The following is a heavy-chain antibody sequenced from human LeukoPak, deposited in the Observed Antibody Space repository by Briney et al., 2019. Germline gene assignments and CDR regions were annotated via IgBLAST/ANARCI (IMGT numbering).Heavy chain of an antibody. CDR2: ISWNSGSI. J-gene: IGHJ4*02. D-gene: IGHD6-13*01. CDR1: GFTFDDYA. CDR3: AKDIGSSSWYYFDY. Sequence: AGGSLRLSCAASGFTFDDYAMHWVRQAPGKGLEWVSGISWNSGSIGYADSVKGRLTISRDNAKNSLYLQMNSLRAEDTALYYCAKDIGSSSWYYFDYWGQGTLVTVSS. V-gene: IGHV3-9*01.